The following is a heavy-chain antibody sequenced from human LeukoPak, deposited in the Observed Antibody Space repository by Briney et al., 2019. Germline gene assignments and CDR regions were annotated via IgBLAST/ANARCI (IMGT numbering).Heavy chain of an antibody. D-gene: IGHD3-22*01. J-gene: IGHJ3*02. CDR1: GFTVSSNY. CDR2: IYSGGST. Sequence: GGSLRLSCAASGFTVSSNYMGWVRQAPGKGLEWVSVIYSGGSTYYADSVKGRFTISRDNSKNTLYLQMNSLRAEDTAVYYCARDVGGYYDSSGYSDAFDIWGQGTMVTVSS. V-gene: IGHV3-53*01. CDR3: ARDVGGYYDSSGYSDAFDI.